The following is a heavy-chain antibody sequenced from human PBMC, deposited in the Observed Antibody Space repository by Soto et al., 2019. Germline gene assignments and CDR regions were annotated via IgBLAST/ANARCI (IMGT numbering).Heavy chain of an antibody. J-gene: IGHJ4*02. Sequence: ASVKVSCKASGYTFTSYGISWVRQAPGQGLEWMGWISAYNGNTNYAQKLQGRVTMTTDTSTSTAYMELRSLRSDDTAVYYCARDSSGGDIVATILGGNDYWGQGTLVTVAS. CDR3: ARDSSGGDIVATILGGNDY. CDR1: GYTFTSYG. D-gene: IGHD5-12*01. V-gene: IGHV1-18*01. CDR2: ISAYNGNT.